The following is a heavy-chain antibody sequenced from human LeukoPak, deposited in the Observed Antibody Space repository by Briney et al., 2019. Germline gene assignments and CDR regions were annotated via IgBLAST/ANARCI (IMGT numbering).Heavy chain of an antibody. CDR2: ISAYNGNT. CDR3: ARYYGSGSYYNGDY. CDR1: GYTLIELS. J-gene: IGHJ4*02. D-gene: IGHD3-10*01. Sequence: GASVKVSCKVSGYTLIELSMHWVRQAPGQGLEWMGWISAYNGNTNYAQKLQGRVTMTTDTSTSTAYMELRSLRSDDTAVYYCARYYGSGSYYNGDYWGQGTLVTVSS. V-gene: IGHV1-18*01.